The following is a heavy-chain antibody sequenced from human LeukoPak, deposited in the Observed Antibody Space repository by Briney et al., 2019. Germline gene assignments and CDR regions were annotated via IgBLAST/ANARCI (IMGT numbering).Heavy chain of an antibody. D-gene: IGHD4-17*01. J-gene: IGHJ3*02. V-gene: IGHV4-34*01. CDR3: ARPYNYGDYVRAFDI. Sequence: GSLRLSCAASGFTFSGSAMHWVRQPPGKGLEWIGEINHSGSTNYNPSLKSRVTISVDKSKNQFSLKLSSVTAADTAVYYCARPYNYGDYVRAFDIWGQGTMVTVSS. CDR2: INHSGST. CDR1: GFTFSGSA.